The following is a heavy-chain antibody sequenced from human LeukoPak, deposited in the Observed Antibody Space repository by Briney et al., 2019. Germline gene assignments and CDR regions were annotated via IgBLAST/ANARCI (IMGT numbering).Heavy chain of an antibody. CDR3: ARHTNSGWYETGFDY. CDR1: GGSISSSSYY. Sequence: SETLSLTCTVPGGSISSSSYYWGWIRQPPGKGLEWIGSIYYSGSTYYNPSLKSRVTISVDTSKNQFSLKLSSVTAADTAVYYCARHTNSGWYETGFDYWGQGTLVTVSS. J-gene: IGHJ4*02. CDR2: IYYSGST. D-gene: IGHD6-19*01. V-gene: IGHV4-39*01.